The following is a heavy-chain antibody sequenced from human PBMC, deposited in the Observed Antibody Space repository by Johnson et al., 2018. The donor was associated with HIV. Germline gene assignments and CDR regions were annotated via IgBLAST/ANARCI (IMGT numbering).Heavy chain of an antibody. J-gene: IGHJ3*02. V-gene: IGHV3-7*01. Sequence: VQLVESGGGLVQPGRSLRLSCTASGFTFGDYAMSWVRQAPGKGLEWVATLNEGGSQKYYVDAVKGRFSISRDNAKNSLYLQMNSLRAEDTAVYYCARSFRDYEEDTFDIWGQGTMVTVSS. D-gene: IGHD4-17*01. CDR2: LNEGGSQK. CDR3: ARSFRDYEEDTFDI. CDR1: GFTFGDYA.